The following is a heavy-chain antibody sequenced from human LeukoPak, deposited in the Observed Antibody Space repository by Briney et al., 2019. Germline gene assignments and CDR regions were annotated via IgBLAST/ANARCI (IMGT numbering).Heavy chain of an antibody. CDR1: GFTFSNAW. D-gene: IGHD4-17*01. Sequence: PGGSLRLSCAASGFTFSNAWMSWVRQAPGKGLEWVGRIKSKTDGGTTDYAAPVKGRFTISRDDSKNTLYLQMNSLRAEDTAVYYCAKDAHYGDTDYWGQGTLVTVSS. CDR3: AKDAHYGDTDY. J-gene: IGHJ4*02. V-gene: IGHV3-15*01. CDR2: IKSKTDGGTT.